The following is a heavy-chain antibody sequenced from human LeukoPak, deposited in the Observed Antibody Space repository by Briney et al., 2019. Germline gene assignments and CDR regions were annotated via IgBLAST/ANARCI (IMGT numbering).Heavy chain of an antibody. D-gene: IGHD5-12*01. CDR3: ARGRLFSGYRGNVGHEDFDY. Sequence: SETLSLTCAVYGGPFSGYYWTWIREPPGKGLEWIGEINQGGTTNYNPSLRSRVTILIDTSRNQFSLRLSSVTAADTAVYYCARGRLFSGYRGNVGHEDFDYWGQGSLVTVSS. CDR2: INQGGTT. CDR1: GGPFSGYY. V-gene: IGHV4-34*01. J-gene: IGHJ4*02.